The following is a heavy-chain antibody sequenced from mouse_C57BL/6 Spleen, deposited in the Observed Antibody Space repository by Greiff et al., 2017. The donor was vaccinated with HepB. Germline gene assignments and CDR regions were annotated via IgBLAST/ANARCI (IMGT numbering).Heavy chain of an antibody. J-gene: IGHJ2*01. CDR1: GYTFTSYG. Sequence: QVQLQQSGAELARPGASVKLSCKASGYTFTSYGISWVKQRTGQGLEWIGEIYPRSGNTYYNQKFKGKATLTADKSSSTAYMELRSLTSEDSAVYFCARADTTVVNFDYWGQGTTLTVSS. V-gene: IGHV1-81*01. D-gene: IGHD1-1*01. CDR3: ARADTTVVNFDY. CDR2: IYPRSGNT.